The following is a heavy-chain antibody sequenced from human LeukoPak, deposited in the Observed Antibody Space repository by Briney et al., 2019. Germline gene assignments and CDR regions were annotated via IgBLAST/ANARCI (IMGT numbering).Heavy chain of an antibody. CDR3: ARDGFYYHYYMDV. Sequence: PSETLPLTCTLSGGTVTSSTYFWGWIRQPPGKGLEWIGSISYSGATYYNPSLKSRVSMSVHTSKNQFSLKLSSVTAADTAVYYCARDGFYYHYYMDVWGEGTTVTVSS. J-gene: IGHJ6*03. CDR2: ISYSGAT. CDR1: GGTVTSSTYF. D-gene: IGHD1-14*01. V-gene: IGHV4-39*07.